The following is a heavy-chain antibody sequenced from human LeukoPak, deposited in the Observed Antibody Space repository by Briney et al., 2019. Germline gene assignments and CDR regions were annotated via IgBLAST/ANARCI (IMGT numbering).Heavy chain of an antibody. CDR3: ARDGLRRDAFDI. V-gene: IGHV3-30*04. Sequence: GGSLRLSCAASGFTFSSYAMHWVRQAPGKGLEWVAVISYDGSNKYYAGSVKGRFTISRDNSKNTLYLQMNSLRAEDTAVYYCARDGLRRDAFDIWGQGTMVTVSS. CDR1: GFTFSSYA. CDR2: ISYDGSNK. J-gene: IGHJ3*02. D-gene: IGHD3-16*01.